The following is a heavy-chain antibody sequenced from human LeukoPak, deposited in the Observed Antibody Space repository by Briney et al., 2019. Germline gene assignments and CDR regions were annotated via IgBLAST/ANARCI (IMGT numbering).Heavy chain of an antibody. V-gene: IGHV3-48*04. CDR1: GFTFSSYS. D-gene: IGHD5-18*01. J-gene: IGHJ4*02. CDR2: IGSSSSTI. Sequence: GGSLRLSCAASGFTFSSYSMNWVRQAPGKGLEWVSYIGSSSSTIYYADSVKVRFTISRDNAKNSLYLQMNSLRAEDTAVYYCARARGYNYGYVDYWGQGTLVTVSS. CDR3: ARARGYNYGYVDY.